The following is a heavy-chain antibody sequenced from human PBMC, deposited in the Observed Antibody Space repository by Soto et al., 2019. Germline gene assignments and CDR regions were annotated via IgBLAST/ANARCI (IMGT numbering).Heavy chain of an antibody. CDR2: IYSGGST. V-gene: IGHV3-66*01. Sequence: PGGSLRLSCAASGFTVSSNYMSWVRQAPGKGLEWVSVIYSGGSTYYADSVKGRFTISRDNSKNTLYLQMNSLRAEDTAVYYCARDRDYYYYMDVWGKGTTVTVSS. CDR1: GFTVSSNY. J-gene: IGHJ6*03. CDR3: ARDRDYYYYMDV.